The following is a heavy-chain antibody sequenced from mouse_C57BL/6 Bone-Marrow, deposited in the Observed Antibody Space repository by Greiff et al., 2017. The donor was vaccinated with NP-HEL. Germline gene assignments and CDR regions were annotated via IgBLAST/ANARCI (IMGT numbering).Heavy chain of an antibody. CDR3: SEDSAVYYCAWAYHSNRGYFDV. Sequence: VQRVESGPELARPWASVKISCQAFYTFSRRVHFAIRDTNYWMQGVKQRTGQGLEGIGAIYPGNGDTSYNQKFKGKATLTADKSSSTAYMQLSSLTSEDSAVYYCAWAYHSNRGYFDVWGTGTTVTVSS. CDR2: GQGLEGIG. V-gene: IGHV1-87*01. D-gene: IGHD2-5*01. J-gene: IGHJ1*03. CDR1: YTFSRRVH.